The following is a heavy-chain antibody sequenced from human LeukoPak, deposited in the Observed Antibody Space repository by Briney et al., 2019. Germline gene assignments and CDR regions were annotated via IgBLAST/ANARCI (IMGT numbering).Heavy chain of an antibody. J-gene: IGHJ4*02. V-gene: IGHV1-18*01. D-gene: IGHD3-10*01. CDR1: GYTFTSYG. Sequence: GASVKVSCKASGYTFTSYGISWVRQAPGQGLEWMGWISAYNGDTNYAQKLQGRVTMTTDTSTSTAYMELRSLRSDDTAVYYCARDIARRGVRGVQFDYWGQGTLVTVSS. CDR3: ARDIARRGVRGVQFDY. CDR2: ISAYNGDT.